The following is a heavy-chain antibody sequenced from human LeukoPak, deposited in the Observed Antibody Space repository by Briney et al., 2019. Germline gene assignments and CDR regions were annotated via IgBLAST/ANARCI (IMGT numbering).Heavy chain of an antibody. CDR3: ARDSIVNGALDI. J-gene: IGHJ3*02. CDR2: MTSSSTI. CDR1: GFXFSSYS. Sequence: GASLRLSCAASGFXFSSYSINWVRQAPGKGLEWVATMTSSSTIYYADSVKGRFTISRDNARNSLYLQMNSLRAEDTAFYYCARDSIVNGALDIRGQGTMVTVSS. V-gene: IGHV3-69-1*02. D-gene: IGHD2/OR15-2a*01.